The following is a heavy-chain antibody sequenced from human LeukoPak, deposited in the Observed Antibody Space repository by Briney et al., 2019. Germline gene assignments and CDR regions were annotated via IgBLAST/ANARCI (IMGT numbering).Heavy chain of an antibody. Sequence: SVTLSLTCTVSGGSISSYYWSWIRQPAGKGLEWIGRIYTSGSTNYNPSLKSRVTISVDKSKNQFSLKLSSVTAADTAVYYCAREAYYDSSGYYQRVFDYWGQGTLVTVSS. CDR1: GGSISSYY. CDR2: IYTSGST. CDR3: AREAYYDSSGYYQRVFDY. V-gene: IGHV4-4*07. D-gene: IGHD3-22*01. J-gene: IGHJ4*02.